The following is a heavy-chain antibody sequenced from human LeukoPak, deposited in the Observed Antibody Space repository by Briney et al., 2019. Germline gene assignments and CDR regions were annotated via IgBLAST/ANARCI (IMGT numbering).Heavy chain of an antibody. CDR1: GGAFSGYY. J-gene: IGHJ5*02. CDR3: VRGQLVVRWFDP. D-gene: IGHD5-24*01. V-gene: IGHV4-34*01. Sequence: PSETLSLTCVVYGGAFSGYYWTWIRQPPGKGLEWIGEISHTGGANYNQSLQSRVTISVDTSRNQISLELSSVTAADTAIYYCVRGQLVVRWFDPWGQETLVTVSS. CDR2: ISHTGGA.